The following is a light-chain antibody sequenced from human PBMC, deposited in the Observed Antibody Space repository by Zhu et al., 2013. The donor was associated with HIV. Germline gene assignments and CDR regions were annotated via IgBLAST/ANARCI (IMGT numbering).Light chain of an antibody. CDR3: QQYNTFPWA. CDR1: QSISSW. CDR2: KSS. J-gene: IGKJ1*01. V-gene: IGKV1-5*03. Sequence: DIQMTQSPPTLSASVGDGVNITCRSSQSISSWLAWYQQRPGRAPKVLIYKSSILESGVPSRFSGSGSGTEFTLSISDLQPDDFATYYCQQYNTFPWAFGQGTEVEAK.